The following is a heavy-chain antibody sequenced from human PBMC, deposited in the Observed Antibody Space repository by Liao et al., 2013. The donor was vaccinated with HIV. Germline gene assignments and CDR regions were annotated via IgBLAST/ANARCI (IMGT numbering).Heavy chain of an antibody. CDR1: GGSINSVSSY. CDR3: ARNYYYMDF. CDR2: LHSSGRT. V-gene: IGHV4-61*02. J-gene: IGHJ6*03. Sequence: QVHLQESGPGLVKPSQTLSLTCSVSGGSINSVSSYWTWIRQPAGKGLEWIGHLHSSGRTYYNPSLRGRVTMSADTSKNQFSLKLTSVTAADTAVYYCARNYYYMDFWGKGTTVTVSS.